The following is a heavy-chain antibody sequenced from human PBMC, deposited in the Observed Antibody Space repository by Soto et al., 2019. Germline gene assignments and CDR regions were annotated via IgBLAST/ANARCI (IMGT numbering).Heavy chain of an antibody. Sequence: EVQLLESGGGLVQPGGSLRLSCAASGFTFSSYAMSWVRQAPGKGLEWVSAISGSGGSTYYADSVKGRFTISRDNSKNTLYLQMNSLRAEDTAVYYCAKDGRGGLMVYARMEYYFDYWGQGTLVTVSS. V-gene: IGHV3-23*01. D-gene: IGHD2-8*01. CDR2: ISGSGGST. CDR1: GFTFSSYA. J-gene: IGHJ4*02. CDR3: AKDGRGGLMVYARMEYYFDY.